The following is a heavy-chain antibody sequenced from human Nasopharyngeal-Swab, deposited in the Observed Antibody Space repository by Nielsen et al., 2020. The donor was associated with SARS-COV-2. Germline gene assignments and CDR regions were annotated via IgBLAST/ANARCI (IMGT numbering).Heavy chain of an antibody. CDR1: GFTFSSYS. J-gene: IGHJ5*02. D-gene: IGHD3-3*01. CDR2: ISSSSSTI. CDR3: ARSPSARKSTIFRVHDTYWFDP. V-gene: IGHV3-48*04. Sequence: GGSLRLSCAASGFTFSSYSMNWVRQAPGMGLEWVSYISSSSSTIYYTDSVKGRFTVSRDNAKNSLYLQMSSLRAEDTAVYYCARSPSARKSTIFRVHDTYWFDPWGQGTLVTVSS.